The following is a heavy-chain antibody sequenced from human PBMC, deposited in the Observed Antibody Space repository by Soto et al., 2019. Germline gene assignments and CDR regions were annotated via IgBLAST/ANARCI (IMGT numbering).Heavy chain of an antibody. CDR1: GFTFSSYS. J-gene: IGHJ6*02. CDR3: AREKPHYYYGMDV. Sequence: LRLSCAASGFTFSSYSMNWVRQAPGKGLEWVSSISSSSSYIYYADSVKGRFTISRDNAKNSLYLQMNSLRAEDTAVYYCAREKPHYYYGMDVWGQGTTVTVSS. CDR2: ISSSSSYI. V-gene: IGHV3-21*01.